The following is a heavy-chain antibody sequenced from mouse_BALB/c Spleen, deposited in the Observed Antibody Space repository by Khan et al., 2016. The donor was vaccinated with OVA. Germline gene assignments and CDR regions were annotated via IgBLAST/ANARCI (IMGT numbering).Heavy chain of an antibody. D-gene: IGHD2-14*01. Sequence: EVELVESGGGLVKPGGSLKLSCAASGFTFSYYAVSWVRQTPEKRLEWVATISSAGSYTYYPDSVKGRFIISRDNAKNSLYLQMYSLRSEDTAMYYCARRGYDEAYSDYWGQGTTLTVAS. CDR3: ARRGYDEAYSDY. CDR2: ISSAGSYT. V-gene: IGHV5-9-3*01. CDR1: GFTFSYYA. J-gene: IGHJ2*01.